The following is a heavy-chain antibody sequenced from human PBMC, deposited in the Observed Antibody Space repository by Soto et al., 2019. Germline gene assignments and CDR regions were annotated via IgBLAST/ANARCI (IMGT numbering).Heavy chain of an antibody. D-gene: IGHD1-26*01. Sequence: QVQLQQWGAGLLKPSETLSLTCAVYGGSLSGYYWSWIRQPPGKGLEWIGEINHSGSTNYNPSLKSRVTISVDTSKHQFSLKLSSVTAADTAVYYCAREWGGGGATNWFDPWGQGTLVTVSS. CDR3: AREWGGGGATNWFDP. CDR2: INHSGST. J-gene: IGHJ5*02. CDR1: GGSLSGYY. V-gene: IGHV4-34*01.